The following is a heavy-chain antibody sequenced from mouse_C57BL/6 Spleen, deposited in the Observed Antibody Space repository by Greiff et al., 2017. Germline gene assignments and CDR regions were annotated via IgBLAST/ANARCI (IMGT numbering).Heavy chain of an antibody. D-gene: IGHD2-4*01. CDR3: ARYDYGRFDY. CDR2: IYPGDGDT. J-gene: IGHJ2*01. CDR1: GYAFSSSW. V-gene: IGHV1-82*01. Sequence: QVQLQQSGPELVKPGASVKISCKASGYAFSSSWMNWVKQRPGKGLEWIGRIYPGDGDTNYNGKFKGKATLTADKSSSTAYMQLSSLTSEDSAVYFCARYDYGRFDYWGQGTTLTVSS.